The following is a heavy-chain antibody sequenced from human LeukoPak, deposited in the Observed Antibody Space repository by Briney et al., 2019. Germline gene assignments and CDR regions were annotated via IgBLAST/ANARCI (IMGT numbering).Heavy chain of an antibody. CDR2: INPNSGGT. D-gene: IGHD5-12*01. J-gene: IGHJ5*02. CDR3: ARDFLSGYDSWFDP. CDR1: GYTFTSYY. V-gene: IGHV1-2*02. Sequence: GASVKVSCKASGYTFTSYYMHWVRQAPGQGLEWMGWINPNSGGTNYAQKFQGRVTMTRDTSISTAYMELSRLRSDDTAVYYCARDFLSGYDSWFDPWGQGTLVTVSS.